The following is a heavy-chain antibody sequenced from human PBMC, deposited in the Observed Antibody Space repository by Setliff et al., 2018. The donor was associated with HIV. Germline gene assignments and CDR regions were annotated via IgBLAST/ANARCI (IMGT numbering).Heavy chain of an antibody. CDR3: AGGPGTTSIDY. D-gene: IGHD1-26*01. CDR1: GGSFSGYY. J-gene: IGHJ6*04. Sequence: SETLSLTCAVYGGSFSGYYWSWIRQPPGKGLEWIGEINHSGSTNYNMSLWSRVTISLDASRNQFSLELISVTAADTAVYYCAGGPGTTSIDYWGNGTTVTVSS. CDR2: INHSGST. V-gene: IGHV4-34*01.